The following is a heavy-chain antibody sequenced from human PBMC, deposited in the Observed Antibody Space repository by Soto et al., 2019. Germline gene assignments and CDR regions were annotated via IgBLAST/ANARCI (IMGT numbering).Heavy chain of an antibody. CDR2: IKPDGSEK. CDR1: GVTFSTYW. V-gene: IGHV3-7*01. CDR3: ARDGCSGSNCLNWFDP. Sequence: GGSLRLSCAASGVTFSTYWMIWVRQAPGKGLEWVANIKPDGSEKWYVDSVKGRLTISRDNAKNSLYLQMISLRVEDTAVYYCARDGCSGSNCLNWFDPWGQGTLVTVSS. D-gene: IGHD2-15*01. J-gene: IGHJ5*02.